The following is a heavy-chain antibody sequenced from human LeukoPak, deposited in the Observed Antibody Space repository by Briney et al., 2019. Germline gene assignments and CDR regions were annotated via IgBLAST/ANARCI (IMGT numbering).Heavy chain of an antibody. Sequence: PGGSLRLSCAASGFTFSSYSMNWVRQAPGKGLEWVSAVSGSGDRTYYVDSVKGRFTISRDNSKNTLYLQMNSLRAEDTAVYYCAKLAGTTRLTKDCWGQGTLVTVSS. D-gene: IGHD1-7*01. CDR2: VSGSGDRT. CDR1: GFTFSSYS. CDR3: AKLAGTTRLTKDC. V-gene: IGHV3-23*01. J-gene: IGHJ4*02.